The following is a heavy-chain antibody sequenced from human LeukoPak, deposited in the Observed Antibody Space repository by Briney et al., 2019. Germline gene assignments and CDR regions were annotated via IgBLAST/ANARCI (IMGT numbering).Heavy chain of an antibody. CDR2: ISYDGSNK. D-gene: IGHD6-19*01. V-gene: IGHV3-30-3*01. Sequence: GRALRLSCAASGFTFSSYTMHWVRQAPGKGLEWVAVISYDGSNKYYADSVKGRFSISRDNSKNTLYLQMNSLRGEDTAVYYCARDSGWSSDYWGQGTLVTVSA. CDR3: ARDSGWSSDY. J-gene: IGHJ4*02. CDR1: GFTFSSYT.